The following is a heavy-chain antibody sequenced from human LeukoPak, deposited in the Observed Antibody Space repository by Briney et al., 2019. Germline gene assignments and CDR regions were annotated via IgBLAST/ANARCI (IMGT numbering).Heavy chain of an antibody. CDR1: GFTVSTNY. Sequence: GGSLRLSCAASGFTVSTNYMSWVRQAPGKGLEWVSVIYSGGSTYYADSVKGRFTISRDNSKNTLYLQMKSLGAEDTAVYYCARERRGSFDYWGQGTLVTVSS. J-gene: IGHJ4*02. D-gene: IGHD2-15*01. CDR2: IYSGGST. CDR3: ARERRGSFDY. V-gene: IGHV3-53*01.